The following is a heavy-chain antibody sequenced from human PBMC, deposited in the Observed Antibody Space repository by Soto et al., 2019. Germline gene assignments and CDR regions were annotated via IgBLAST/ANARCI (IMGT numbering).Heavy chain of an antibody. CDR2: TFPFFATS. V-gene: IGHV1-69*12. Sequence: QVQLVQSGAEVKKPESSVKVSCKASGGTFSNYAFSWVRQAPGQGLEWMGGTFPFFATSTYAQKFQGRVTITADDSTRTVYMELSSLTSEDTGVYYCARDGAVAGKDPYYYGMDVWGQGTTVTVSS. J-gene: IGHJ6*02. CDR1: GGTFSNYA. CDR3: ARDGAVAGKDPYYYGMDV. D-gene: IGHD6-19*01.